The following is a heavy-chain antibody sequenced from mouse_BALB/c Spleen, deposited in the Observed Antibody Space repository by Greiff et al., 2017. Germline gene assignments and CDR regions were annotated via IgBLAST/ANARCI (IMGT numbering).Heavy chain of an antibody. D-gene: IGHD1-1*01. CDR2: IYPGNSDT. CDR3: TREGYGSSYGFAY. J-gene: IGHJ3*01. V-gene: IGHV1-5*01. CDR1: GYTFTSYW. Sequence: VQLQQSGTVLARPGASVKMSCKASGYTFTSYWMHWVKQRPGQGLEWIGAIYPGNSDTSYNQKFKGKAKLTAVTSTSTAYMELSSLTNEDSAVYYCTREGYGSSYGFAYWGQGTLVTVSA.